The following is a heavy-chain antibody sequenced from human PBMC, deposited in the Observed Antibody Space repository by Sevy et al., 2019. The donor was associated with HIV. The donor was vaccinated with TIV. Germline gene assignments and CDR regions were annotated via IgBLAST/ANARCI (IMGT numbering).Heavy chain of an antibody. Sequence: RGSLRLSCAASGFTFSNAWMSWVRQAPGKGLERVGRIKSNTDGGTTDYAAPVKGRFTISRDDSKNTLYLQMNSLKTEDTAVYYCTTDTSSDDAFDIWGQGTMVNVSS. CDR1: GFTFSNAW. V-gene: IGHV3-15*01. CDR2: IKSNTDGGTT. D-gene: IGHD6-19*01. J-gene: IGHJ3*02. CDR3: TTDTSSDDAFDI.